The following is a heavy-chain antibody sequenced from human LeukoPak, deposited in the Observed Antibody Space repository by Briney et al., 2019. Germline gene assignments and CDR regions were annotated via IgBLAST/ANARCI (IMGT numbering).Heavy chain of an antibody. D-gene: IGHD3-22*01. J-gene: IGHJ5*02. V-gene: IGHV1-69*13. Sequence: SVKVSCKASGGTFSSYAISWVRQAPGQGLEWMGGIIPIFGTANYAQKFQGRVTITADESTSTAYMELSSLRSEDTAVYYCARDPAWRGITTIGGFDPWGQGTLVTVSS. CDR3: ARDPAWRGITTIGGFDP. CDR1: GGTFSSYA. CDR2: IIPIFGTA.